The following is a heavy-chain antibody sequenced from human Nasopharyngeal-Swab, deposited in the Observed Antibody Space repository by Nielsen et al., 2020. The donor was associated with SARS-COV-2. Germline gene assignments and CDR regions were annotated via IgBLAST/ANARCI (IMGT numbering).Heavy chain of an antibody. J-gene: IGHJ6*03. Sequence: WVRQAPGQGLEWMGRIIPILGIANYAQKFQGRVTITADKSTSTAYMELSSLRSEDTAVYYCARGGADDILTGPCYYYYYYMDVWGKGTTVTVSS. CDR2: IIPILGIA. V-gene: IGHV1-69*04. CDR3: ARGGADDILTGPCYYYYYYMDV. D-gene: IGHD3-9*01.